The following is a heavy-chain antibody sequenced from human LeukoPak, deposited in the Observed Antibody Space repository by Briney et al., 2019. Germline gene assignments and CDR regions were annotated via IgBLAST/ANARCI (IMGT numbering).Heavy chain of an antibody. CDR3: ARAGIAAAGPDY. V-gene: IGHV4-30-4*07. D-gene: IGHD6-13*01. Sequence: ASETLSLTCAVSGGSISSGGYSWRWIRQPPGKGLEWIGYIYYSGSTYYNPSLKSRVTISVDTSKNQFSLKLSSVTAADTAVYYCARAGIAAAGPDYWGQGTLVTVSS. CDR1: GGSISSGGYS. J-gene: IGHJ4*02. CDR2: IYYSGST.